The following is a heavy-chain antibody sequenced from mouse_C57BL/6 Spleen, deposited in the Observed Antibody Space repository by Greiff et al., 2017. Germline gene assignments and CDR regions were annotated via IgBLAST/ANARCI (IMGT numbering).Heavy chain of an antibody. Sequence: QVQLKQPGAELVKPGASVKMSCKASGYTFTSYWITWVKQRPGQGLEWIGDIYPGSGSTNYNEKFKSKATLTVDTSSSTAYMQLSSLTSEDSAVYYCARELDYDVLDYWGQGTTLTVSS. CDR2: IYPGSGST. D-gene: IGHD2-4*01. CDR3: ARELDYDVLDY. CDR1: GYTFTSYW. V-gene: IGHV1-55*01. J-gene: IGHJ2*01.